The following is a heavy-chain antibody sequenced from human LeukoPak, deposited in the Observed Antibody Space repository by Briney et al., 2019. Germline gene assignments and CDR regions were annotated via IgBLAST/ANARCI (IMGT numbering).Heavy chain of an antibody. Sequence: GGSLRLSCAASGFTFSSYAMSWVRQAPGKGLEWVSAISGSGGSTYYADSVKGRFTISRDNSKNTLYLQMNSLRAEDTALYYCAKGGSMVRGVITAFDYWGQGTLVTVSS. D-gene: IGHD3-10*01. V-gene: IGHV3-23*01. CDR3: AKGGSMVRGVITAFDY. CDR2: ISGSGGST. CDR1: GFTFSSYA. J-gene: IGHJ4*02.